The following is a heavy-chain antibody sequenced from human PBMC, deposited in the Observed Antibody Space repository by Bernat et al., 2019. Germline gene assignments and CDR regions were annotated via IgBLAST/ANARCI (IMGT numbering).Heavy chain of an antibody. D-gene: IGHD6-19*01. CDR3: ARVPYSSGWYSY. CDR1: GFTFSSYW. CDR2: INSDGSST. J-gene: IGHJ4*02. Sequence: EVQLVESGGGLVQPGGSLRLSCTASGFTFSSYWMHWVRQAPGKGLVWVSCINSDGSSTSYADSVKGRFTISRDNAKNTLYLQMNSLRAEDTAVYYCARVPYSSGWYSYWGQGTLVTVSS. V-gene: IGHV3-74*01.